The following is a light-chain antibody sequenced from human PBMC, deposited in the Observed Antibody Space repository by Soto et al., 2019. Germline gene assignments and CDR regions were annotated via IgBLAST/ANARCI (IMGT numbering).Light chain of an antibody. CDR1: SSNIGSNT. CDR3: AAWDDSLNAYV. J-gene: IGLJ1*01. Sequence: QSVLTQPPSASGTPGQRVTISCSGSSSNIGSNTVNWYQQLPGTAPKLLIYSNNERPSGVPDRFSGSKSGTSASLAISGLQSEDGAVFYCAAWDDSLNAYVIGTGTKLPVL. CDR2: SNN. V-gene: IGLV1-44*01.